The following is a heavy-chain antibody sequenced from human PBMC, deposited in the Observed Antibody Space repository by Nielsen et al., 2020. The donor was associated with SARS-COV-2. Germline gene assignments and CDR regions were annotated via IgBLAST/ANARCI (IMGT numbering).Heavy chain of an antibody. CDR1: GGSISSSSYY. J-gene: IGHJ6*02. CDR2: IYYSGST. V-gene: IGHV4-39*07. Sequence: SETLSLTCTVFGGSISSSSYYWGWIRQPPGKGLEWIGSIYYSGSTYYNPSLKSRVTISVDTSKNQFSLKLSSVTAADTAVYYCARSIVDYGDWGNYFFGMDVWGQGTTVTVSS. CDR3: ARSIVDYGDWGNYFFGMDV. D-gene: IGHD4-17*01.